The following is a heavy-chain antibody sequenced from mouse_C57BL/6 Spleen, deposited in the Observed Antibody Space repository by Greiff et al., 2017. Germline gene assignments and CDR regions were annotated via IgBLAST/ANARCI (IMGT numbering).Heavy chain of an antibody. V-gene: IGHV5-4*01. CDR2: ISDGGSYT. CDR3: AREAFITTEGFAY. Sequence: EVQLQQSGGGLVKPGGSLKLSCAASGFTFSSYAMSWVRQTPEKRLEWVATISDGGSYTYYPDNVKGRFTISRDNAKNNLYLQMSHLKSEDTAMYYCAREAFITTEGFAYWGQGTLVTVSA. D-gene: IGHD1-1*01. J-gene: IGHJ3*01. CDR1: GFTFSSYA.